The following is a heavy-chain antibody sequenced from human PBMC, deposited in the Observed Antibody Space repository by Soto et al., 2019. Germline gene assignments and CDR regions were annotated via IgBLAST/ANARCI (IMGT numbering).Heavy chain of an antibody. D-gene: IGHD3-16*01. CDR2: IKNDGRET. CDR1: WFTFSIFW. V-gene: IGHV3-7*03. Sequence: GSPIPPCGSPWFTFSIFWLSLVRQAPGKPLECVANIKNDGRETYYVDSVRGSFTIYRDNNNSTLYLKMDSVGVAAMYVCSRERGTGHYAYDRVGYWGQGILVTVSS. J-gene: IGHJ4*02. CDR3: ERGTGHYAYDRVGY.